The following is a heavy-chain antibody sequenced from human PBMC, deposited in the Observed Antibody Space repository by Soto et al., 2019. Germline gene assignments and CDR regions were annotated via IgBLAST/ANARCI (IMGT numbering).Heavy chain of an antibody. CDR1: GYTFISYD. CDR3: ARGAGYIFDY. D-gene: IGHD5-12*01. CDR2: MNPNTGDT. V-gene: IGHV1-8*01. J-gene: IGHJ4*02. Sequence: QVQLVQSGAEVKKPGASVKVSCKASGYTFISYDINWVRQATGQGLEWMGWMNPNTGDTGYAQKYQGRVSMTRNNSITTANLELSSLTSEDTSVYCWARGAGYIFDYWGQGTRVTVSS.